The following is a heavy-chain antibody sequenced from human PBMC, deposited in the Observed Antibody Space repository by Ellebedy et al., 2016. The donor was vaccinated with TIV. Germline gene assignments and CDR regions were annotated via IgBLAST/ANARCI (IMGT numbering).Heavy chain of an antibody. V-gene: IGHV3-33*01. D-gene: IGHD3-16*01. Sequence: GGSLRLXXAASGFTFSSYGMHWVRQAPGKGLEWVAVIWYDGSNKYYADSVKGRFTISRDNSKNTLYLQMNSLRAEDTAVYYCARDCVRFGGDYYYMDVWGKGTTVTVSS. CDR2: IWYDGSNK. J-gene: IGHJ6*03. CDR1: GFTFSSYG. CDR3: ARDCVRFGGDYYYMDV.